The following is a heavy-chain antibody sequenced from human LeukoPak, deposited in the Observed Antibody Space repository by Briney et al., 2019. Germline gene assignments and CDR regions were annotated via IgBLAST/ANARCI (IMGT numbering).Heavy chain of an antibody. Sequence: GGSLGLSCAASGFTFSNAWMSWVRQAPGKGLEWVGRIKSKTDGGTTDYAAPVKGRFTISRDDSKNTLYLQMNSLKTEDTAVYYCTTDLNYDILTGYYSYYFDYWGQGTLVTVSS. CDR2: IKSKTDGGTT. V-gene: IGHV3-15*01. CDR1: GFTFSNAW. J-gene: IGHJ4*02. CDR3: TTDLNYDILTGYYSYYFDY. D-gene: IGHD3-9*01.